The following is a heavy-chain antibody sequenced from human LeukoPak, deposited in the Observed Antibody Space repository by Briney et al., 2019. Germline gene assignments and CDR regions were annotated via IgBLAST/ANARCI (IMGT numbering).Heavy chain of an antibody. CDR3: ARGGPYFDY. CDR2: IIPIFGAA. Sequence: SVKVSCKASGGTFSSYAISWVRQAPGQGLEWMGGIIPIFGAANYAQKLQGRVTMTTDTSTSTAYMELRSLRSDDTAVYYCARGGPYFDYWGQGTLVTVSS. V-gene: IGHV1-69*05. CDR1: GGTFSSYA. J-gene: IGHJ4*02.